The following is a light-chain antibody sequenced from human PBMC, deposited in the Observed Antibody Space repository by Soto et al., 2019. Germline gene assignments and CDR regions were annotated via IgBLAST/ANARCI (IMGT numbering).Light chain of an antibody. J-gene: IGKJ2*01. CDR1: QSVSSTC. CDR2: GTS. Sequence: EIVLTQSPGPLSLSPGERATLPCRASQSVSSTCLAWNQQKPGQSPRLLIYGTSGRATGIPDRFSGSGSGTDFTLTISRLEPEDFAVYYCQQYGSSLYTFGQGTKLEIK. CDR3: QQYGSSLYT. V-gene: IGKV3-20*01.